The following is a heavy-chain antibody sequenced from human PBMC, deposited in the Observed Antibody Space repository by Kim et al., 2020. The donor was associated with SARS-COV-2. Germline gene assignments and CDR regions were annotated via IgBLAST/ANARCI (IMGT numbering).Heavy chain of an antibody. Sequence: GGSLRLSCAASGFTFSSYAMHWVRQAPGKGLEWVAVIRYDGSNKYYADSVKGRFTISRDNSKNTLYLQMNSLRAEDTAVYYCAKDRAVAVAGFFDYLGQRTLVTVSS. D-gene: IGHD6-19*01. CDR2: IRYDGSNK. V-gene: IGHV3-30*02. CDR3: AKDRAVAVAGFFDY. J-gene: IGHJ4*02. CDR1: GFTFSSYA.